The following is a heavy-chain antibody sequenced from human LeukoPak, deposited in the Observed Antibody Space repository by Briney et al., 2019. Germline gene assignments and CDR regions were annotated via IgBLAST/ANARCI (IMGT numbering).Heavy chain of an antibody. D-gene: IGHD2-2*01. CDR2: IRRSTSDI. CDR3: AREWGGCSSSSCAMDY. CDR1: GFTFRSYG. J-gene: IGHJ4*02. V-gene: IGHV3-21*01. Sequence: GGSLRLSCAASGFTFRSYGMHWVRQAPGKGLEWVSSIRRSTSDIYYSDSVKGRFTISRDNAKNSLFLQMSRLTAEDTAVYYCAREWGGCSSSSCAMDYWGQGTLVTVSS.